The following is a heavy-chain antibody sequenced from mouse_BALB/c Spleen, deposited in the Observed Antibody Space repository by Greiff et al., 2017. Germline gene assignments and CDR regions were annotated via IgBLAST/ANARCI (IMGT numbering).Heavy chain of an antibody. J-gene: IGHJ4*01. CDR3: AREGTVGSGNGLDY. D-gene: IGHD1-1*01. CDR1: GFTFSSYA. V-gene: IGHV5-6*03. Sequence: EVMLVESGGGLVKPGGSLNLSCAASGFTFSSYAMSWVRQTPEKRLEWVATISSGGSYTYYPDSVKGRFTISRDNAKNTLYLQMSSLKSEDTTMYYCAREGTVGSGNGLDYWGQGTSVTVSA. CDR2: ISSGGSYT.